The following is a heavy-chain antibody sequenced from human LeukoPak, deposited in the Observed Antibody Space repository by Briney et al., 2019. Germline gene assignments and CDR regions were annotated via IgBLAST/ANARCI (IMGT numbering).Heavy chain of an antibody. Sequence: SETLSLTCAVYGGSFSGSNWRWIRQPPGKGLEWIGEIYNSGSIIYNPSLKSRVTISVDTSKNQFSLNLISVTAADTAVYYCVRGPYGYLMFYYYGMDVWGQGTTVTVSS. V-gene: IGHV4-34*01. CDR2: IYNSGSI. J-gene: IGHJ6*02. D-gene: IGHD5-18*01. CDR1: GGSFSGSN. CDR3: VRGPYGYLMFYYYGMDV.